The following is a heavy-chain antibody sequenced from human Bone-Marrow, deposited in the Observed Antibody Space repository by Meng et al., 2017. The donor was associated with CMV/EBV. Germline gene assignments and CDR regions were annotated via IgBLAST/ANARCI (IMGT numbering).Heavy chain of an antibody. CDR3: TALTGLY. V-gene: IGHV3-15*04. CDR1: GLTFGNAW. Sequence: LACSAPGLTFGNAWMSWVRQTPGRGLEWIGRIGCKTDRWTTDYNASVKGRFIISRDEPENKLYLQMNSLNPEYTSVYYCTALTGLYWGQGALVTVSS. J-gene: IGHJ4*02. CDR2: IGCKTDRWTT.